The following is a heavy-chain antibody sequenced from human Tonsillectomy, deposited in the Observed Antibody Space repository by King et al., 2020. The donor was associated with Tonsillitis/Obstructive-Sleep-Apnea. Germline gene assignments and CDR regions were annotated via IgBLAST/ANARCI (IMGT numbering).Heavy chain of an antibody. D-gene: IGHD4-11*01. CDR3: ARDTVFYSNPDYYYYYMDV. Sequence: DVQLVESGGGLVQPGGSLRLSCAASGFTFSSYSMNWVRQAPGKGLEWVSYISSSSSTIYYADSVKGRFTISRDNAKNSLYLQMNSLREEDTAVYYCARDTVFYSNPDYYYYYMDVWGKGTTVTVSS. J-gene: IGHJ6*03. V-gene: IGHV3-48*02. CDR1: GFTFSSYS. CDR2: ISSSSSTI.